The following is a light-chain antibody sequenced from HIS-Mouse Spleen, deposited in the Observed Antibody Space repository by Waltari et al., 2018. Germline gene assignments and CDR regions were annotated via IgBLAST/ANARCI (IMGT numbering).Light chain of an antibody. J-gene: IGKJ1*01. CDR3: QQLNSYPPT. CDR1: QGISSY. CDR2: AAS. V-gene: IGKV1-9*01. Sequence: DIQLTQPPSFLSASVGDRVTITCRASQGISSYLACYQQKQGKAPKLLIYAASTLQSGVPSRFSGSGSGTEFTLTISSLQPEDFATYYCQQLNSYPPTFGQGTKVEIK.